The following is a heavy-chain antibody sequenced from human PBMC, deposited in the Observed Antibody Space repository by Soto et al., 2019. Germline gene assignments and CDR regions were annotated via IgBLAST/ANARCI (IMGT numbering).Heavy chain of an antibody. J-gene: IGHJ4*02. CDR1: GYSFTSYW. Sequence: GAEVKKPGESLKISCQGSGYSFTSYWLGWVRQMPGKGLEWMGLIYPVDSDTRYSPSVQGQVTISADKSISTAYLQWSSLKASDTAMYYCAGLSGDRGSSNILVYWGQGTLVTVSS. D-gene: IGHD1-26*01. V-gene: IGHV5-51*01. CDR3: AGLSGDRGSSNILVY. CDR2: IYPVDSDT.